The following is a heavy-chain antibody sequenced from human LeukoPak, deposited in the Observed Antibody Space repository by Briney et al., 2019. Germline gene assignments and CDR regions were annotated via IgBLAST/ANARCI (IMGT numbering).Heavy chain of an antibody. CDR3: ARVGYCSSTSCRRSSYYYYGMDV. V-gene: IGHV3-33*01. D-gene: IGHD2-2*01. J-gene: IGHJ6*02. CDR2: IWYDGSNK. Sequence: GALRLSCAASGFTFSSYGMHWVRQAPGKGLEWVAVIWYDGSNKYYADSVKGRFTISRDNSKNTLYLQMNSLRAEDTAVYYCARVGYCSSTSCRRSSYYYYGMDVWGQGTTVTVSS. CDR1: GFTFSSYG.